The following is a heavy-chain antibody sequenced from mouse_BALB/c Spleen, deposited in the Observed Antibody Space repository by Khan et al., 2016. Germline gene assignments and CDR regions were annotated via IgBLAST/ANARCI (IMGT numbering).Heavy chain of an antibody. CDR3: ARWGLPIYWYFDV. CDR2: IDPANGNT. D-gene: IGHD2-2*01. V-gene: IGHV14-3*02. CDR1: GFNIKDTY. Sequence: VQLQQPGAELVKPGASVKLSCTTSGFNIKDTYMHWVKQRPEQGLEWIGRIDPANGNTKYDPKFQGKATITADKYSNTAYLQLSSLTSEDTAVYYCARWGLPIYWYFDVWGAGTTVTVSS. J-gene: IGHJ1*01.